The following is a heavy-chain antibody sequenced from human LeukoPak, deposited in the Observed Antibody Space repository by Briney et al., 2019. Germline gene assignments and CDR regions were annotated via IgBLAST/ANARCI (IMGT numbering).Heavy chain of an antibody. V-gene: IGHV5-51*01. CDR1: GYSFPHYW. Sequence: GESLKISCKASGYSFPHYWIGWVRQMPGKGLEWVGVIYIGDSQTRYSPPFQGQVIISADTSITTAYLQWSSLKASDTAMYYCARSGQYSYGSGSYYDAFDIWGQGTMVTVSS. J-gene: IGHJ3*02. CDR2: IYIGDSQT. D-gene: IGHD3-10*01. CDR3: ARSGQYSYGSGSYYDAFDI.